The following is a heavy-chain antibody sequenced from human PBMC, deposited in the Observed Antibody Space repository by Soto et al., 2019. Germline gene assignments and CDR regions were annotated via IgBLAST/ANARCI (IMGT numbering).Heavy chain of an antibody. CDR1: GGSISSSSYY. CDR3: ARRATVEGITLQDKNWFDP. J-gene: IGHJ5*02. V-gene: IGHV4-39*01. CDR2: IYYSGST. Sequence: QLQLQESGPGLVKPSETLSLTCTVSGGSISSSSYYWGWIRQPPGKGLEWIGSIYYSGSTYYNPSLKSRVTISVDTSKNQFSLKLSSVTAADTAVYYCARRATVEGITLQDKNWFDPWGQGTLVTVSS. D-gene: IGHD4-4*01.